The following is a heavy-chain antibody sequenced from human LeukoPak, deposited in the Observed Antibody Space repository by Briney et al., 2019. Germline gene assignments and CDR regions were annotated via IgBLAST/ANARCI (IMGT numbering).Heavy chain of an antibody. D-gene: IGHD3-22*01. J-gene: IGHJ4*02. CDR1: GGTFSSYA. CDR3: AREWPHYYDSSGYYYVENN. Sequence: ASVKVSCKASGGTFSSYAISWVRQAPGQGLEWMGGIIPIFGTANYAQKFQGRVTITADESTSTAYMELSSLRSEDTAVYYCAREWPHYYDSSGYYYVENNWGQGTLVTVSS. V-gene: IGHV1-69*13. CDR2: IIPIFGTA.